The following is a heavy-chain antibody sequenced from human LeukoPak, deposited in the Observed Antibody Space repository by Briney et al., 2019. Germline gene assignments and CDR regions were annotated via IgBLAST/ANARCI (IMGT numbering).Heavy chain of an antibody. CDR1: GYTFTSYG. CDR2: ISAYNGNT. CDR3: ARDREISARPGGWFDP. Sequence: GASVKVSCKASGYTFTSYGISWVRQAPGQGLEWMGWISAYNGNTNYAQKLQGRVTMTTDTSTSTAYMELGSLTSEDTATYFCARDREISARPGGWFDPWGQGTLVTVSS. V-gene: IGHV1-18*01. D-gene: IGHD6-6*01. J-gene: IGHJ5*02.